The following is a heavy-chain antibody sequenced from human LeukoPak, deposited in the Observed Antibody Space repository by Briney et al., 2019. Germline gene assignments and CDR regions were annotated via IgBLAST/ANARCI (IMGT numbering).Heavy chain of an antibody. Sequence: GGSLRLSCAASGFTFDDYAMHWVRHAPGKGLEWVSGISWNSGSIGYADSVKGRFTISRDNAKNSLYLQMNSLRAEDTALYYCAKDLSRIAVAGTAFGYWGQGTLVTVSS. J-gene: IGHJ4*02. D-gene: IGHD6-19*01. V-gene: IGHV3-9*01. CDR2: ISWNSGSI. CDR1: GFTFDDYA. CDR3: AKDLSRIAVAGTAFGY.